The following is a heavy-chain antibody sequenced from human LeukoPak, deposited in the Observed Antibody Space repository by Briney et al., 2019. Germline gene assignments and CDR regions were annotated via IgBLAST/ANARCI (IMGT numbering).Heavy chain of an antibody. CDR2: ISAYNGNT. V-gene: IGHV1-18*01. J-gene: IGHJ4*02. CDR3: ARDQSLVAYSSTWFDY. Sequence: ASVKVSCKASGYTFANHGISWVRQAPGQGLEWMGWISAYNGNTDYAQNLQGRVTMTTDTSTSTAYMELRSLRSDDTAVYYCARDQSLVAYSSTWFDYWGQGTLVTVSS. D-gene: IGHD6-13*01. CDR1: GYTFANHG.